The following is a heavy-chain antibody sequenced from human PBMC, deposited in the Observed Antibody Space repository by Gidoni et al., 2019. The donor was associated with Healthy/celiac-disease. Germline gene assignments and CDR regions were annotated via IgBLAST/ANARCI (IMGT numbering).Heavy chain of an antibody. CDR3: ARDRGCSSTSCYARDLRFVEWLPLDY. V-gene: IGHV1-69*01. CDR1: GGTFSSYA. CDR2: IIPIFGTA. D-gene: IGHD2-2*01. Sequence: QVQLLQSVAEVKKPGSSVKVSCKASGGTFSSYAISWVRPAPGQGLEWMGGIIPIFGTANYAQKVQGRVTITADESTSTAYMELSSLRSEDTAVDYCARDRGCSSTSCYARDLRFVEWLPLDYWGQGTLVTVSS. J-gene: IGHJ4*02.